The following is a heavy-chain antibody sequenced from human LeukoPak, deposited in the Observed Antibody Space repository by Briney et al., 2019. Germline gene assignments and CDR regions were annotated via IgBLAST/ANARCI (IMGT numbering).Heavy chain of an antibody. CDR3: AKDGGETIFGVVTAYFDY. V-gene: IGHV3-9*01. Sequence: GGSLRLSCAASGFTFDGYAMHWVRQAPGKGLEWVSGISWNSGSIGYADSVKGRFTISRDNAKNSLYLRMNSLRAEDTALYYCAKDGGETIFGVVTAYFDYWGQGTLVTVSS. CDR2: ISWNSGSI. J-gene: IGHJ4*02. CDR1: GFTFDGYA. D-gene: IGHD3-3*01.